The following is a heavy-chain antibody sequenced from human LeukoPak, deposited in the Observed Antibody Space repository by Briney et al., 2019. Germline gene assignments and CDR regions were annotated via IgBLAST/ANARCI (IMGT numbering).Heavy chain of an antibody. J-gene: IGHJ3*02. CDR2: IYYSGST. CDR3: ARVFKAYSPSIRYFDWLNAFDI. CDR1: GGSISSSSYY. D-gene: IGHD3-9*01. Sequence: PSETLSLTCTVSGGSISSSSYYWGWIRQPPGKGLEWIGSIYYSGSTYYNPSLKSRVTISVDTSKNQFSLKLSSVTAADTAVYYCARVFKAYSPSIRYFDWLNAFDIWGQGTMVTVSS. V-gene: IGHV4-39*07.